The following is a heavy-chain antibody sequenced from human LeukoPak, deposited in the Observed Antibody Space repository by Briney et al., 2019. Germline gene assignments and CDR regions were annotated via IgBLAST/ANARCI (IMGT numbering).Heavy chain of an antibody. CDR3: ARGNYYDSGAYSAGPHFDS. Sequence: ASVKVSCKASGYTFTSYYMFWVRQTPGQGLECMGWIVPHSGATNYAQKFQGRVTMTRDMSTNTAYMELSRLTSDDPAVYYCARGNYYDSGAYSAGPHFDSWGQGTLVTVSS. D-gene: IGHD3-22*01. J-gene: IGHJ4*02. V-gene: IGHV1-2*02. CDR1: GYTFTSYY. CDR2: IVPHSGAT.